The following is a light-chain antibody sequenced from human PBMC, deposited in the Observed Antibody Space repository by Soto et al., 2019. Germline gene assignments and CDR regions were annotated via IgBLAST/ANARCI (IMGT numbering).Light chain of an antibody. CDR2: AAS. Sequence: IQLTQYPSFLSPSIGEIVTITFRASQVISTSLAWYQVKPGKAPKLLIYAASTLESGVPSRFSATVSGTEFSLTITSLQPEDFATYYCQQLFDSPITFGQGTRLEIK. V-gene: IGKV1-9*01. CDR1: QVISTS. CDR3: QQLFDSPIT. J-gene: IGKJ5*01.